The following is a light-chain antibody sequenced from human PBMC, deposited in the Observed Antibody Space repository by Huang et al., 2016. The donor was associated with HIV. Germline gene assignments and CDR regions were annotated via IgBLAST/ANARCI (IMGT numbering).Light chain of an antibody. CDR3: QQYNDFRST. J-gene: IGKJ3*01. V-gene: IGKV3-15*01. CDR1: QIVSSH. CDR2: AAS. Sequence: ETVMTQSPVTLSVSPGDRASLSCRSSQIVSSHLAWYQQKPGQAPRLLIYAASARATGVPGRVSGSGAGTEFTLTISTLQSEDSAVYYCQQYNDFRSTFGPGTRVEIK.